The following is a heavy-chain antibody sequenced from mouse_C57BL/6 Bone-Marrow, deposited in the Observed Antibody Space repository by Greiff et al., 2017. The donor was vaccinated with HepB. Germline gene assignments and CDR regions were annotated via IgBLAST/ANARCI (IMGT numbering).Heavy chain of an antibody. Sequence: EVKLVESGGGLVKPGGSLKLSCAASGFTFSSYAMSWVRQTPEKRLEWVATISDGGSYTYYPDNVKGRFTISRDNAKNNLYLQMSHLKSEDTAMYYCARERERYAYWGQGTLVTVSA. V-gene: IGHV5-4*03. CDR2: ISDGGSYT. J-gene: IGHJ3*01. CDR1: GFTFSSYA. D-gene: IGHD1-1*01. CDR3: ARERERYAY.